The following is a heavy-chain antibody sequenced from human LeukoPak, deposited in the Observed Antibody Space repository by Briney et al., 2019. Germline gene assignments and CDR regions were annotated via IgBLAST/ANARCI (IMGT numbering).Heavy chain of an antibody. CDR1: GYTFTSYG. J-gene: IGHJ3*02. CDR2: ISAYNGNT. V-gene: IGHV1-18*01. CDR3: ARDGHRLYYYDRSGREDALDI. Sequence: GASVKVSCKASGYTFTSYGISWVRQAPGQGLEWMGWISAYNGNTNYAQKLQGRVTMTTDTSTSTAYMELRSLRSDDTAVYYCARDGHRLYYYDRSGREDALDIWGKGTMVTVFS. D-gene: IGHD3-22*01.